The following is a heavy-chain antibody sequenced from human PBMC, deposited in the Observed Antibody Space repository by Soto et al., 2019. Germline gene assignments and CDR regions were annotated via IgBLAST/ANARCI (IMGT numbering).Heavy chain of an antibody. CDR3: ATHLKTTVTTYWYFDL. V-gene: IGHV4-34*01. CDR1: GGSFSGYY. CDR2: INHSGST. J-gene: IGHJ2*01. Sequence: QVHLQQWGAGLLKPSETLSLTCAVYGGSFSGYYWSWIRQPPGKGLEWSGEINHSGSTNFNPSLKSRVTISVETSKNQFSLKLSSVTAADTAVYYCATHLKTTVTTYWYFDLWGRGTLVTVSS. D-gene: IGHD4-17*01.